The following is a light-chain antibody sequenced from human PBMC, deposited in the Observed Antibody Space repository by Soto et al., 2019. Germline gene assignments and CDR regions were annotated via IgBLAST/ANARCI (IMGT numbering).Light chain of an antibody. CDR3: QQYGSSPTWT. Sequence: EIVLTQSPGTLAFSPGERAAVSCRASQSVSSSYLAWYQQKPGQAPRLLIYGASSRATGIPDRFSGSGSGTDFTLTISRLEPEDFAVYYCQQYGSSPTWTFGQGTKVDIK. CDR1: QSVSSSY. CDR2: GAS. J-gene: IGKJ1*01. V-gene: IGKV3-20*01.